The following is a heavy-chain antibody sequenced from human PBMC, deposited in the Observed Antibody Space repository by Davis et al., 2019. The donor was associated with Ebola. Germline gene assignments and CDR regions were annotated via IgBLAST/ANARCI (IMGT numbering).Heavy chain of an antibody. D-gene: IGHD6-13*01. J-gene: IGHJ4*02. CDR3: ARQEALYGSIDN. Sequence: GESLKISCKGSGYSFTSYWIAWVRQMPGKGLEWMGIIYAGDSDTRYSPSFEGQVTISVDRSITTAYLQWSSLKASDTAIYYCARQEALYGSIDNWGQGTLVTVSS. CDR2: IYAGDSDT. CDR1: GYSFTSYW. V-gene: IGHV5-51*01.